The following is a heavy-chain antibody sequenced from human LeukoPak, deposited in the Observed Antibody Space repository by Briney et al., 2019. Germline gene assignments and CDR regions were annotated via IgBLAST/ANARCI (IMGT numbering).Heavy chain of an antibody. CDR1: GFAFSIYA. CDR2: ISYDGSNK. D-gene: IGHD3-10*01. CDR3: AREPDAGDYYGSGSYDY. J-gene: IGHJ4*02. V-gene: IGHV3-30-3*01. Sequence: GGSLRLSCAASGFAFSIYAVHWVRQTPGKGLEWLAVISYDGSNKYYADSVKGRFTISRDNSKKTLYLQMNSLRAEDTAVYYCAREPDAGDYYGSGSYDYWGQGTLVTVSS.